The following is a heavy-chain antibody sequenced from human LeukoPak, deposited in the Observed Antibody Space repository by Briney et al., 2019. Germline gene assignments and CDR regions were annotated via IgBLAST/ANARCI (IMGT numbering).Heavy chain of an antibody. CDR1: GDSVSSNSAA. CDR3: ARVGYFYGSGSYRGTYYFVY. Sequence: SQTLSLTCAISGDSVSSNSAAWNWITQSPSRGLEWQGRTYYRTKCYHDYAVSVKIRITINPDTFTNQFSLELNSVTPEDTAVYYCARVGYFYGSGSYRGTYYFVYWGQGTLVTVSS. CDR2: TYYRTKCYH. J-gene: IGHJ4*02. V-gene: IGHV6-1*01. D-gene: IGHD3-10*01.